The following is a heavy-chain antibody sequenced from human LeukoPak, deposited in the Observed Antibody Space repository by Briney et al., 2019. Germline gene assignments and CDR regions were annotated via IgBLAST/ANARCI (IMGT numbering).Heavy chain of an antibody. CDR3: TRDPGGAEYWYFDL. D-gene: IGHD2-15*01. V-gene: IGHV3-49*04. CDR2: IRSKAYGGTT. Sequence: GGSLRLSCTASGFTFGDYAMSWVRQAPGKGLEWVGFIRSKAYGGTTEYAASVKGRFTISRDDSKSIAYLQMNSLKTEDTAVYYCTRDPGGAEYWYFDLWGRGTLVTVSS. CDR1: GFTFGDYA. J-gene: IGHJ2*01.